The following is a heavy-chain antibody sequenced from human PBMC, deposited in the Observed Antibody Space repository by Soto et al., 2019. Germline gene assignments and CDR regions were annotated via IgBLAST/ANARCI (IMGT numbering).Heavy chain of an antibody. CDR3: ARGTTSYDSSASDY. J-gene: IGHJ4*02. CDR1: GFTFSSYG. V-gene: IGHV3-33*01. D-gene: IGHD3-22*01. Sequence: QVQLVESGGGVVQPGRSLRLSCAASGFTFSSYGMHWVRQAPGKGLEWVAVIWYDGSNKYYADSVKGRFTISRDNSKNTLYLQMNSLRAEDTAVYYCARGTTSYDSSASDYWGQGTLVTVSS. CDR2: IWYDGSNK.